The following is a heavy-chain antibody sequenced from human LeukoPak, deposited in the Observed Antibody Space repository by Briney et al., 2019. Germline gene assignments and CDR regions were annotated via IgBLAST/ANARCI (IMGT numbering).Heavy chain of an antibody. CDR1: GYTFTSYY. CDR2: INPSGGST. Sequence: GASVKVSCKASGYTFTSYYMHWVRQAPGQGLEWMGIINPSGGSTSYAQKFQGRVTMTRDMSTSTVYMELSSLRSEDTAVYYCARAAYITMVRGVIISGQFFDYWGQGTLVTVSS. J-gene: IGHJ4*02. D-gene: IGHD3-10*01. CDR3: ARAAYITMVRGVIISGQFFDY. V-gene: IGHV1-46*01.